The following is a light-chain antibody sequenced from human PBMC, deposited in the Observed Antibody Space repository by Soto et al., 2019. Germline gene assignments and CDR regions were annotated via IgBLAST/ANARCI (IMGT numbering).Light chain of an antibody. V-gene: IGKV3-11*01. CDR1: QSVRSY. CDR2: DAS. CDR3: QQRLTGRT. J-gene: IGKJ1*01. Sequence: EIVMTQSPATLSLSPGERATLSCRASQSVRSYLAWYQQKRGQAPRLIIYDASDRAPGIPARFSGSGSATDFTLTISSLEPEDFAVYFCQQRLTGRTFGQGTKVEIK.